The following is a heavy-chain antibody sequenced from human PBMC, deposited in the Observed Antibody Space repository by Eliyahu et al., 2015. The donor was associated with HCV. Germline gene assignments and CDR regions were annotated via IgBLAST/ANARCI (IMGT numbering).Heavy chain of an antibody. J-gene: IGHJ2*01. CDR1: GFSFSVYD. V-gene: IGHV3-23*01. CDR2: ISYGGGTT. Sequence: EVQLLESGGGLIQPGGAXRLSCVASGFSFSVYDLCWVRLAPGKGLXWVSAISYGGGTTYADSAKGRFTISRDNSKNVLFLQMNSLRADDTAVYFCAKVLTSWYFDVWGRGTLXTVSS. CDR3: AKVLTSWYFDV. D-gene: IGHD4/OR15-4a*01.